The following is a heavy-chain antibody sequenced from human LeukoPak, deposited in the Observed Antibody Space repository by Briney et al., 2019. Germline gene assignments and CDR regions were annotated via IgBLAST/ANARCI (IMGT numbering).Heavy chain of an antibody. Sequence: ASVKVSCKASGYTFTDYLMHWVRQAPGQGLEWMAWINPNSGGTSTAQKFQGRVTMSRDASISTAYMELSTLRSDDTAVYYCARDRNGDGFAYFDYWGQGTLVTVSS. J-gene: IGHJ4*02. D-gene: IGHD5-24*01. CDR3: ARDRNGDGFAYFDY. CDR1: GYTFTDYL. V-gene: IGHV1-2*02. CDR2: INPNSGGT.